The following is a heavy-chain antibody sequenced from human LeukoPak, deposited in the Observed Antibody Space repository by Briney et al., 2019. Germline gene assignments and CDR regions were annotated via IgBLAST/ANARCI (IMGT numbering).Heavy chain of an antibody. CDR3: ARDPHYTPFDY. J-gene: IGHJ4*02. V-gene: IGHV4-59*01. Sequence: SETLSLTCTVSGGSISSYCWSWIRQPPGKGLEWIGYIYYSGSTNYNPSLKSRVTISVDTSKNQFSLKLSSVTAADTAVYYCARDPHYTPFDYWGQGTLVTVSS. CDR2: IYYSGST. D-gene: IGHD4-11*01. CDR1: GGSISSYC.